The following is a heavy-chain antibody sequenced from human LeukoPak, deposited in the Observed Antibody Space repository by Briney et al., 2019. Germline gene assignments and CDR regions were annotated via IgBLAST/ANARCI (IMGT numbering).Heavy chain of an antibody. CDR3: AREATMTDFDAFDI. V-gene: IGHV4-59*01. CDR1: GGSISSYY. J-gene: IGHJ3*02. D-gene: IGHD1-26*01. Sequence: SETLSLTCTVSGGSISSYYWSWIRQPPGKGLEWIGYIYYSGSTNYNPSLKSRVTISVDTPKNQFSLKLSSVTAADTAVYYCAREATMTDFDAFDIWGQGTMVTVSS. CDR2: IYYSGST.